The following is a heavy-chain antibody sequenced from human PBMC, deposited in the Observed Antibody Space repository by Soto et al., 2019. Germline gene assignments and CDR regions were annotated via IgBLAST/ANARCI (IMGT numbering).Heavy chain of an antibody. CDR2: IYSGGST. J-gene: IGHJ4*02. CDR1: GFTFSSYA. Sequence: ESGGGVVQPGRSLRLSCAASGFTFSSYAMHWVRQAPGKGLEWVAVIYSGGSTYYADSVKGRFTISRDNSKNTLYLQMNSLRAEDTAVYYCAREAEDLYVFDYWGQGTLVTVSS. CDR3: AREAEDLYVFDY. V-gene: IGHV3-30*14. D-gene: IGHD3-16*01.